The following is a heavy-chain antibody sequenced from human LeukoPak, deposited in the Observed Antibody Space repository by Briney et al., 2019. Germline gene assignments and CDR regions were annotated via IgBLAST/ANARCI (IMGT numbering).Heavy chain of an antibody. CDR1: GFTFSSYA. CDR3: ANPFFRMVGKDGYKKMEHAFDI. Sequence: GGSLRLSCAASGFTFSSYAMSWVRQAPGKGLEWVSAISGSGGSTYYADSVKGRFTISRDNSKNTLYLQMNSLRAEDTAVYYCANPFFRMVGKDGYKKMEHAFDIWGQGTMVTVSS. V-gene: IGHV3-23*01. CDR2: ISGSGGST. J-gene: IGHJ3*02. D-gene: IGHD5-24*01.